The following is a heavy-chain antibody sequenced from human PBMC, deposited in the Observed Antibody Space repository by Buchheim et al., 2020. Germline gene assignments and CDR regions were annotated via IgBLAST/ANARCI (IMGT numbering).Heavy chain of an antibody. CDR3: TTEYYYDSSGYYWEFDY. D-gene: IGHD3-22*01. V-gene: IGHV3-15*01. CDR1: GFTFSNAW. CDR2: IKSKTDVGTT. J-gene: IGHJ4*02. Sequence: EVQLVESGGGLVKPGGSLRLSCAASGFTFSNAWMSWVRQAPGKGLEWVGRIKSKTDVGTTDYAAPVKGRFTIPRDDSKNTLYLQMNSQKTEDTAVYYCTTEYYYDSSGYYWEFDYWGQGTL.